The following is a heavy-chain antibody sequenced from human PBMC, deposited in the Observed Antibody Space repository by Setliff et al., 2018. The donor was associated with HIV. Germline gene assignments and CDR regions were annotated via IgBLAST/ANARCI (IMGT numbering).Heavy chain of an antibody. CDR2: IYYSGST. CDR3: ARIVATITCYDY. Sequence: SETLSLTCTVSGGSISNSSYYWGWIRQPPGKGLEWIGSIYYSGSTYYNPSLKSRVTISVDTSKNQFSLKLSSVTAADPAVYYCARIVATITCYDYWGQGTLVTVSS. J-gene: IGHJ4*02. D-gene: IGHD5-12*01. CDR1: GGSISNSSYY. V-gene: IGHV4-39*07.